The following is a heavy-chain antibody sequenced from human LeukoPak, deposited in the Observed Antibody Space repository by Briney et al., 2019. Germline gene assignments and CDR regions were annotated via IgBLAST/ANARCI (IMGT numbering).Heavy chain of an antibody. Sequence: PSETLSLTCAVSGGSISIGCYSCSWIRQPPGKVLERIGYIYHSGSTYYNPSLKSRVTISVDASKNQFSLKLSSVTAADTAVYYCARGYSGSYFRAYYYYYMDVWGKGTTVTVSS. CDR1: GGSISIGCYS. J-gene: IGHJ6*03. CDR3: ARGYSGSYFRAYYYYYMDV. V-gene: IGHV4-30-2*01. D-gene: IGHD1-26*01. CDR2: IYHSGST.